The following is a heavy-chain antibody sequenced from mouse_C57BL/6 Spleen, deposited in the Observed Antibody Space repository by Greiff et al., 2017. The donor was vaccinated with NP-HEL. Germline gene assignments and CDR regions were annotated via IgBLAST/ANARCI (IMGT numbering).Heavy chain of an antibody. CDR1: GYAFSSSW. V-gene: IGHV1-82*01. Sequence: VQLQQSGPELVKPGASVKIFCKASGYAFSSSWMNWVKQRPGKGLEWIGRIYPGDGDTNYNGKFKGKATLTADKSSSTAYMQLSSLTSEDSAVYFCARYPGAMDYWGQGTSVTVSS. J-gene: IGHJ4*01. CDR2: IYPGDGDT. CDR3: ARYPGAMDY.